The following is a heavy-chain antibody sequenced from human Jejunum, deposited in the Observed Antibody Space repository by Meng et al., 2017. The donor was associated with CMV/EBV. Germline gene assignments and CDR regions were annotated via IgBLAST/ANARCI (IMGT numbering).Heavy chain of an antibody. CDR3: ARVGHSNSESFDF. Sequence: KASGYTFTDYYMHWVRQAPGQGREWVGTINPTGGSTTYAQKLQGRVAMTRDTFTGTVYLDLSSLRSEYTAVYYCARVGHSNSESFDFWGQGTLVTVSS. J-gene: IGHJ4*02. CDR2: INPTGGST. CDR1: GYTFTDYY. V-gene: IGHV1-46*01. D-gene: IGHD4-11*01.